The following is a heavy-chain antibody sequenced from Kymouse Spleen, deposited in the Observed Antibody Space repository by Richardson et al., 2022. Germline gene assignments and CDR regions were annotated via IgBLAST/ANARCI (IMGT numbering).Heavy chain of an antibody. CDR3: ARCIAAAGTFDY. Sequence: QLQLQESGPGLVKPSETLSLTCTVSGGSISSSSYYWGWIRQPPGKGLEWIGSIYYSGSTYYNPSLKSRVTISVDTSKNQFSLKLSSVTAADTAVYYCARCIAAAGTFDYWGQGTLVTVSS. V-gene: IGHV4-39*01. CDR2: IYYSGST. D-gene: IGHD6-13*01. J-gene: IGHJ4*02. CDR1: GGSISSSSYY.